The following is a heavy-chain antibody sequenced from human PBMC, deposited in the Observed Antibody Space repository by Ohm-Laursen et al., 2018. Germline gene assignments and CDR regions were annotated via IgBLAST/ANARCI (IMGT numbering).Heavy chain of an antibody. CDR1: GYTFTGYY. V-gene: IGHV1-2*02. Sequence: ASVKASCTASGYTFTGYYMHWVRQAPGQGLEWMGWINPNSGGTNYAQKFQGRVTMNRDTSISTAYMELSRLRSDDTAVYYCARDSNPGFDPWGQGTLVTVSS. J-gene: IGHJ5*02. CDR2: INPNSGGT. CDR3: ARDSNPGFDP.